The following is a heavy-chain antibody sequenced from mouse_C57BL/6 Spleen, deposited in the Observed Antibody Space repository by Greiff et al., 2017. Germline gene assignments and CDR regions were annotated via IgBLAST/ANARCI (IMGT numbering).Heavy chain of an antibody. Sequence: EVKVEESGGGLVKPGGSLKLSCAASGFTFSDYGMHWVRQAPEKGLEWVAYISSGSSTIYYADTVKGRFTISRDNAKNTLFLQMTSLRSEETAMYDCESDYDYPWFAYWGQGTLVTVSA. CDR1: GFTFSDYG. CDR2: ISSGSSTI. J-gene: IGHJ3*01. D-gene: IGHD2-4*01. CDR3: ESDYDYPWFAY. V-gene: IGHV5-17*01.